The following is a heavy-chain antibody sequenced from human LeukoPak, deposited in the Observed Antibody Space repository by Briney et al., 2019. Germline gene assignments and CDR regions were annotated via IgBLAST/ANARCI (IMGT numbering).Heavy chain of an antibody. J-gene: IGHJ3*02. CDR2: ISWNSGSI. CDR1: GFTFDDYA. D-gene: IGHD3-3*01. CDR3: AKEESGAFDI. V-gene: IGHV3-9*03. Sequence: GGSLRLSCAASGFTFDDYAMHWVRHAPGKGLEWVSGISWNSGSIGYADSVRGRFTISRDNAKNSLYLQMNSLRAEDMALYYCAKEESGAFDIWGQGTMVTVSS.